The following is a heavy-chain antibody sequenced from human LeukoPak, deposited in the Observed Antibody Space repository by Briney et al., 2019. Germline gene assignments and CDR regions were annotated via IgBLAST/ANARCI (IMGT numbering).Heavy chain of an antibody. CDR3: ARDSGNMVRGVIKGMDV. Sequence: GASVKASCKASGYTFTSYYMHWVRQAPGQGLEWMGIINPSGGSTSYAQKFQGRVTMTRDTSTSTVYMELSSLRSEDTAVYYCARDSGNMVRGVIKGMDVWGKGTTVTVSS. CDR2: INPSGGST. V-gene: IGHV1-46*01. D-gene: IGHD3-10*01. J-gene: IGHJ6*04. CDR1: GYTFTSYY.